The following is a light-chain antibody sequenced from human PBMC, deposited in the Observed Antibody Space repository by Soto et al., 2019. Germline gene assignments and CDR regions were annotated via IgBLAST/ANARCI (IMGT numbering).Light chain of an antibody. Sequence: QSVLTQPPSVSAAPGQKVTISCSGSSSNIGTYSVSWYQQLPGSAPKLLIHEDNKRPSGIPDRFSGSKSGTSATLGITGLQAGVEADYYCGAWDRSLTGGVFGGGTKLTVL. CDR1: SSNIGTYS. V-gene: IGLV1-51*02. J-gene: IGLJ3*02. CDR2: EDN. CDR3: GAWDRSLTGGV.